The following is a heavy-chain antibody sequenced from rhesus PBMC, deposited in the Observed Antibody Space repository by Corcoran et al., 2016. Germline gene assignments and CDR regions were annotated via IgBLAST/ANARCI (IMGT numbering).Heavy chain of an antibody. CDR3: ARWHFRGGSFGLDS. CDR1: GGSMSSNW. CDR2: IHGNTGEA. Sequence: QVQLQESGPGLVEPSETLSLTCSVSGGSMSSNWWGWPRQLPGHRLEWIGDIHGNTGEAKYSPSLKSRVTISRDASKSQYFLRLTSLTAADTAVYYCARWHFRGGSFGLDSWGQGVVVTVSS. V-gene: IGHV4-80*01. J-gene: IGHJ6*01. D-gene: IGHD6-37*01.